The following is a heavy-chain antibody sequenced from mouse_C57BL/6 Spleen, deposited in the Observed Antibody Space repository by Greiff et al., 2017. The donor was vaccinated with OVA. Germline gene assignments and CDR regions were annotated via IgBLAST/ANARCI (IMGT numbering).Heavy chain of an antibody. J-gene: IGHJ3*01. D-gene: IGHD1-1*01. Sequence: VMLVESGPGLVAPSQSLSITCTVSGFSLTSYGVDWVRQSPGKGLEWLGVIWGVGSTNYNSALKSRLSISKDNSKSQVFLKMNSLQTDDTAMYYCASIYYGSSSWFAYWGQGTLVTVSA. CDR2: IWGVGST. V-gene: IGHV2-6*01. CDR3: ASIYYGSSSWFAY. CDR1: GFSLTSYG.